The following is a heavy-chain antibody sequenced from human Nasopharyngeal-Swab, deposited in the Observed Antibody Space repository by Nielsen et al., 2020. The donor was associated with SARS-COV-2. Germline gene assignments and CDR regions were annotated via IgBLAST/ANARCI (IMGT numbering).Heavy chain of an antibody. Sequence: GESLKISCAASGFTFSNAWMSWVRQAPGKGLEWVGRIKSKTDGGTTDYAAPVKGRFTISRDDSKNTLYLQMNSLKTEDTAVYYCTTDLVELVREENDYGMDVWGQGTTVTVSS. CDR1: GFTFSNAW. CDR3: TTDLVELVREENDYGMDV. CDR2: IKSKTDGGTT. D-gene: IGHD3-10*01. V-gene: IGHV3-15*01. J-gene: IGHJ6*02.